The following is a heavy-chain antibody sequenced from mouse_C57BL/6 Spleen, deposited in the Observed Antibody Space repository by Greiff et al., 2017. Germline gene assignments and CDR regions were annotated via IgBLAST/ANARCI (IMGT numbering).Heavy chain of an antibody. D-gene: IGHD3-3*01. J-gene: IGHJ2*01. CDR3: ARSPIGRYSFDY. Sequence: QVQLQQPGAELVRPGSSVKLSCKASGYTFTSYWMDWVKQRPGQGLEWIGNIYPSDSETHYNQKFKDKATLTVDKSSSTAYMQLSSLTSEDSAVYYCARSPIGRYSFDYWGQGTTRTVSS. CDR2: IYPSDSET. V-gene: IGHV1-61*01. CDR1: GYTFTSYW.